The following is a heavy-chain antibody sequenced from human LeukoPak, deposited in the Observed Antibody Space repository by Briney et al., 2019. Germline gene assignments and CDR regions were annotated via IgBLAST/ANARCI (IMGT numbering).Heavy chain of an antibody. D-gene: IGHD1-26*01. J-gene: IGHJ4*02. V-gene: IGHV4-39*01. Sequence: SEPLSLTCTVSGGSIRSSSYYWGWIRQPPGKGLEWIGSIYYSGSTYYKSSLKSRVTISVDTSKNQFSLKLSSVTAADTAVYYCASLRERSYYARGFDYWGQGTLVTVSS. CDR3: ASLRERSYYARGFDY. CDR2: IYYSGST. CDR1: GGSIRSSSYY.